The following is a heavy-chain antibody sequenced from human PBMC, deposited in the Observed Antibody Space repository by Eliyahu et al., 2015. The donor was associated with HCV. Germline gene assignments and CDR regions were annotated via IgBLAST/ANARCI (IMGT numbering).Heavy chain of an antibody. D-gene: IGHD3-3*01. V-gene: IGHV1-8*01. CDR1: GYTFTSYD. CDR3: ARTYYDFWSGYGAFDI. J-gene: IGHJ3*02. CDR2: MNPNSGNT. Sequence: QVQLVQSGAEVKKPGASVKVSCKASGYTFTSYDINWVRQATGQGLEWMGWMNPNSGNTGYAQKFQGRVTMTRNTSISTAYMELSSLRSEDTAVYYCARTYYDFWSGYGAFDIWGQGTMVTVSS.